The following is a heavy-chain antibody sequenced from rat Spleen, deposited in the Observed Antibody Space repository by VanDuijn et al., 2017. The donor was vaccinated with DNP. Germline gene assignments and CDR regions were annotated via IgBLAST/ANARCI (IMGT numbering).Heavy chain of an antibody. CDR1: GFTFNNYW. J-gene: IGHJ2*01. CDR3: TTLNSGTYDS. CDR2: ISYDGGNT. Sequence: EVQLVESGGDLVQPGRSLKLSCVASGFTFNNYWMTWIRQPPTKGLEWVASISYDGGNTYYRDSVKGRFTISRDNAKSSLYLHMDSLRSEDTATYYCTTLNSGTYDSWGQGVMVTVSS. V-gene: IGHV5-20*01. D-gene: IGHD1-3*01.